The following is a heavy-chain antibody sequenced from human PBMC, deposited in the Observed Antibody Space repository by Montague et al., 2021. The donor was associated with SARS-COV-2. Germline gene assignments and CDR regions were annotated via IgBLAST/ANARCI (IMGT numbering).Heavy chain of an antibody. D-gene: IGHD3-22*01. CDR3: ARAMIVVTRDAFDI. V-gene: IGHV4-4*02. CDR2: ISHSGNT. J-gene: IGHJ3*02. Sequence: SETLSLTCSVSGGSISTTNWWSWVRQPPGKGLEWIGEISHSGNTNYNSSVRSRVTISLDKSKNQFSLKLSSVTAADTAVYYCARAMIVVTRDAFDIWGRGTKVIV. CDR1: GGSISTTNW.